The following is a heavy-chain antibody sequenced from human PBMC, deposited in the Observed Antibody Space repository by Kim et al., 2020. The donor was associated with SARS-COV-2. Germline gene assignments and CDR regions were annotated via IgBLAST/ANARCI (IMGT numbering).Heavy chain of an antibody. Sequence: SVKVSCKASGGTFSSYAISWVRQAPGQGLEWMGGIIPIFGTANYAQKFQGRVTITADESTSTAYMELSSLRSEDTAVYYCARRENYGSGSPTNHKYYYYYYGMDVWGQGTTVTVSS. D-gene: IGHD3-10*01. J-gene: IGHJ6*02. CDR1: GGTFSSYA. CDR3: ARRENYGSGSPTNHKYYYYYYGMDV. V-gene: IGHV1-69*13. CDR2: IIPIFGTA.